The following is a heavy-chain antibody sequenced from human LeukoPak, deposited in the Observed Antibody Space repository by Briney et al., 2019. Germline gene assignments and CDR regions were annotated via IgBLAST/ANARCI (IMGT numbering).Heavy chain of an antibody. D-gene: IGHD5-12*01. Sequence: PSETLSLTCAVSGGSISTHFWSWVRQSSGKGLEWVGYIDYNGRTNYSPSLKSRVAISADTSKNQVSLKLSSVTAADTAVYYCAGRGYSGLAMDVWGQGTTVTVSS. CDR1: GGSISTHF. CDR3: AGRGYSGLAMDV. V-gene: IGHV4-59*08. CDR2: IDYNGRT. J-gene: IGHJ6*02.